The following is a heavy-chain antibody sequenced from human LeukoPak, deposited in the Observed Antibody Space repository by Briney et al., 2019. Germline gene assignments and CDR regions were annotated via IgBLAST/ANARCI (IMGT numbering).Heavy chain of an antibody. V-gene: IGHV3-23*01. J-gene: IGHJ4*01. CDR3: AREKGRGVISPYFDC. D-gene: IGHD3-10*01. CDR2: ISGSGGST. CDR1: GFTFSNYA. Sequence: GGSLRLSCAASGFTFSNYAMSWVRQAPGKGLEWVSAISGSGGSTYYEDSVKGRFTVSRDKSKNTLSLQMNSLRAEDTAVYYCAREKGRGVISPYFDCWGQGTLVTVSS.